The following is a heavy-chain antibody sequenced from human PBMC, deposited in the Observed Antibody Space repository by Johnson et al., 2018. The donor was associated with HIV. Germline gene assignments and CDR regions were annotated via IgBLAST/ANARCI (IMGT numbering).Heavy chain of an antibody. J-gene: IGHJ3*01. CDR3: VRDRCTVVIWSDAFDV. CDR2: ISSSGSTI. V-gene: IGHV3-11*04. D-gene: IGHD3-22*01. CDR1: GFTFSDHY. Sequence: QVQLVESGGGLVKPGGSLRLSCAGSGFTFSDHYMSWVRQAPGKGLEWVSYISSSGSTIYYADSVKGRFTISRDNAKNSLYLQMNSLRGEDSAVYYCVRDRCTVVIWSDAFDVWGQGTVVTVSS.